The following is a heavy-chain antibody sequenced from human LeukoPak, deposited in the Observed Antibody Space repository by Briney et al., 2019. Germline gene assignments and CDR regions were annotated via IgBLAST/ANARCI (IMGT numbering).Heavy chain of an antibody. CDR2: IYPGDSDT. J-gene: IGHJ5*02. CDR1: GYSFINYW. D-gene: IGHD2-15*01. CDR3: ARSQGYCSGGSCLQGDWFDP. V-gene: IGHV5-51*01. Sequence: GESLKISCKASGYSFINYWIGWLRQMPGKGLEWMGIIYPGDSDTRYSPSFQGQVTISADKSISTAYLQWSSLKASDTAMYYCARSQGYCSGGSCLQGDWFDPWGQGTLVTVSS.